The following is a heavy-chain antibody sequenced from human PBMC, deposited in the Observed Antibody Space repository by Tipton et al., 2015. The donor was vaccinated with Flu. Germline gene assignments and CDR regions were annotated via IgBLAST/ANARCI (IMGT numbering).Heavy chain of an antibody. J-gene: IGHJ6*03. CDR2: INHSGST. CDR1: GGSFSGYY. CDR3: ARGSRYCSSTSCYGDHYYYYTDV. D-gene: IGHD2-2*01. V-gene: IGHV4-34*01. Sequence: TLSLTCAVYGGSFSGYYWSWIRQPPGKGLEWIGEINHSGSTNYNPSLKSRVTISVDTSKNQFSLKLSSVTAADTAVYYCARGSRYCSSTSCYGDHYYYYTDVWGKGTTVTVSS.